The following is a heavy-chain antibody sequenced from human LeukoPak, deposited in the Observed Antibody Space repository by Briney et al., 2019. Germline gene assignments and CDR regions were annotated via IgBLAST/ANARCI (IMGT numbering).Heavy chain of an antibody. CDR3: ARTRDSSSWYGGYFDY. J-gene: IGHJ4*02. Sequence: ASVKVSCKASGYTFTSYYMHWVRQAPGQGLEWMGIINPSGGSTSYAQKFQGRVTMTRDMSTSTVYMELSSLRSEDTAVYYCARTRDSSSWYGGYFDYWGQGTLVTVSS. D-gene: IGHD6-13*01. CDR1: GYTFTSYY. CDR2: INPSGGST. V-gene: IGHV1-46*01.